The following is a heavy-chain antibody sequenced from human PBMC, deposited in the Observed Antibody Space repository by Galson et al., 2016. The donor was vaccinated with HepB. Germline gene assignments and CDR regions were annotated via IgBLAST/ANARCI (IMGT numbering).Heavy chain of an antibody. D-gene: IGHD2/OR15-2a*01. CDR1: GDSVSNGNYY. CDR3: ARGVLRLSSFDY. J-gene: IGHJ4*02. CDR2: VYFSGST. Sequence: SETLSLTCTVSGDSVSNGNYYWSWIRQTPGKGLEYIGYVYFSGSTKSSPSLESRVNISVDTSKNQFSLKLSSVTAADTARYYCARGVLRLSSFDYWGQGTLVTVSA. V-gene: IGHV4-61*01.